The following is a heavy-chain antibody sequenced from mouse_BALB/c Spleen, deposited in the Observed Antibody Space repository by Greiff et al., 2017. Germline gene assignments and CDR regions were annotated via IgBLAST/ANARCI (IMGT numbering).Heavy chain of an antibody. Sequence: QVQLQQSGAELARPGASVKLSCKASGYTFTSYWMQWVKQRPGQGLEWIGAIYPGDGDTRYTQKFKGKATLTADKSSSTAYMQLSSLASEDSAVYYCARSGQLGLHWGQGTLVTVSA. CDR1: GYTFTSYW. CDR3: ARSGQLGLH. J-gene: IGHJ3*01. CDR2: IYPGDGDT. V-gene: IGHV1-87*01. D-gene: IGHD3-1*01.